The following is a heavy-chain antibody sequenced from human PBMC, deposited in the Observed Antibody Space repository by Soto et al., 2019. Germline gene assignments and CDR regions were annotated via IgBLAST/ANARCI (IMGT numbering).Heavy chain of an antibody. CDR1: GFTFSSYG. V-gene: IGHV3-33*01. CDR2: IWYDGSNK. Sequence: PGGSLRLSCAASGFTFSSYGMHWVRQAPGKGLEWVAVIWYDGSNKYYADSVKGRFTISRDNSKNTLYLQMNSLRAEDTAVYYCARDATSGLEYFQHWGQGTLVTVSS. D-gene: IGHD6-19*01. J-gene: IGHJ1*01. CDR3: ARDATSGLEYFQH.